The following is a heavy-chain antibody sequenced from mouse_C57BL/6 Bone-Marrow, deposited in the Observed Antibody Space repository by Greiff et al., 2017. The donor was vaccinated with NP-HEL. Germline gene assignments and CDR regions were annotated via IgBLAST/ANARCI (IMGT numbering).Heavy chain of an antibody. CDR1: GFNIKDDY. CDR3: TTYYYDPY. Sequence: VQLQQSGAELVRPGASVKLSCTASGFNIKDDYMHWVKQRPEQGLEWIGWIDPENGDTEYASKFQGKATITADTSSNTAYLQPSSLTSEDTAVYYCTTYYYDPYWGQGTLVTVSA. V-gene: IGHV14-4*01. CDR2: IDPENGDT. J-gene: IGHJ3*01. D-gene: IGHD1-1*01.